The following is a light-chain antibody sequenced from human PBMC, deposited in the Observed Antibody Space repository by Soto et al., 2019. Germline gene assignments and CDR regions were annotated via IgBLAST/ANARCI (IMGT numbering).Light chain of an antibody. Sequence: QSALTQPASVPGSPGQSITISCPGTSSDVGGYNYVSWYQQHPGKAPKLMIYDVSNRPSGVSNRFSGSKSGNTASLTISGLQAEDEADYYCSSYTSSSTLVVFGGGTKVTVL. J-gene: IGLJ2*01. CDR2: DVS. CDR3: SSYTSSSTLVV. V-gene: IGLV2-14*01. CDR1: SSDVGGYNY.